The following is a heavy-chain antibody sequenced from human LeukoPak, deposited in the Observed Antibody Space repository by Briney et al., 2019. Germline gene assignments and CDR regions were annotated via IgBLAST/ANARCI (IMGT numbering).Heavy chain of an antibody. D-gene: IGHD4-23*01. J-gene: IGHJ4*02. CDR3: ARRAGGYSHPYDY. Sequence: GGSLRLSCAASGFTFSNYAMRWVRQAPGKGLEWVSLIYSGGTTYYADSVKGRFTISRDNSKNTLYLQMNSLRAEDTAVYYCARRAGGYSHPYDYWGQGILVTVSS. CDR2: IYSGGTT. CDR1: GFTFSNYA. V-gene: IGHV3-53*01.